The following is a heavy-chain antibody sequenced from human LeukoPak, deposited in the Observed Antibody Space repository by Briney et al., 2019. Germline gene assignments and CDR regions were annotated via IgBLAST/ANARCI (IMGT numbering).Heavy chain of an antibody. D-gene: IGHD2-15*01. Sequence: SSETLSLTCAVYGGSFSGYYWSWIRQPPGKGLEWIGEINHSGSTNYNPSLKSRVTISVDTSKNQFSLKLSSVTAADTAVYYCARVVVVVAATHTDYWGQGTLVTVSS. CDR2: INHSGST. J-gene: IGHJ4*02. CDR3: ARVVVVVAATHTDY. V-gene: IGHV4-34*01. CDR1: GGSFSGYY.